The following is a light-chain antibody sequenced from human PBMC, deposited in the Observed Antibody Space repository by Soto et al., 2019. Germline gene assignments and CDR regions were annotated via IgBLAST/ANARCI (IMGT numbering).Light chain of an antibody. V-gene: IGLV2-14*01. Sequence: QSVLTQPASVSGSPGQSITISCTGTSSDVGGYNYVSWYQQHPGKAPKLMISEVSNRPSGISNRFSGSKSGNTASLAISGLQADDEADYYCSSCTSSTTYVFGTGTNVTVL. CDR3: SSCTSSTTYV. CDR1: SSDVGGYNY. CDR2: EVS. J-gene: IGLJ1*01.